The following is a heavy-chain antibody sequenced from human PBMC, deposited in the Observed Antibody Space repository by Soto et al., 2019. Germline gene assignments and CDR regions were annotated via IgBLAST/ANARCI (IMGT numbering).Heavy chain of an antibody. J-gene: IGHJ6*02. CDR1: GFTLRNYN. V-gene: IGHV3-49*04. D-gene: IGHD3-10*01. CDR2: IRNKGYGGTT. CDR3: RIAEYEFYYYYGMDV. Sequence: GGALRLSCAASGFTLRNYNMKWGRPAPGKGVEWVGFIRNKGYGGTTEYAASVRGRFSISRDDSKSIAYLQMNSLKTEDTAVYYCRIAEYEFYYYYGMDVWGQGTTVTVSS.